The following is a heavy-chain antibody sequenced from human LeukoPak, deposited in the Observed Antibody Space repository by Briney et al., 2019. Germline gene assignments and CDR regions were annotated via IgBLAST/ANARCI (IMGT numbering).Heavy chain of an antibody. J-gene: IGHJ4*02. CDR2: ISNSGSTL. D-gene: IGHD3-10*01. V-gene: IGHV3-11*01. Sequence: PGGSLRLSCAASGLAFSDFYMFWIRQAPGKGLEWISYISNSGSTLYYADSVKGRFTISRDNDKNLLYLQMNSLRADDTVVYYCARDALGSYDYWGQGTLVTVSS. CDR1: GLAFSDFY. CDR3: ARDALGSYDY.